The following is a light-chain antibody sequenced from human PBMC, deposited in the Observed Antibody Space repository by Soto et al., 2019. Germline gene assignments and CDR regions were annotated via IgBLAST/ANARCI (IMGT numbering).Light chain of an antibody. CDR2: GAF. CDR3: QQTNSFPLT. CDR1: QHISNY. V-gene: IGKV1D-12*01. Sequence: IQMTQSPSSVSASVGDRVTITCRASQHISNYLAWYQQKPGEAPKVLVYGAFTLKNGVASRFSGSGSGTDFILTISSLQPEDFATYYCQQTNSFPLTFGGGTKVEIK. J-gene: IGKJ4*01.